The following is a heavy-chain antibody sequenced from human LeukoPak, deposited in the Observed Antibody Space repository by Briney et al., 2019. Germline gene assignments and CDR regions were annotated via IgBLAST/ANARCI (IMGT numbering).Heavy chain of an antibody. CDR1: GFTFSSSD. D-gene: IGHD3-10*01. CDR3: AGSYYNVFDY. V-gene: IGHV3-21*01. Sequence: GGSLRLSCAASGFTFSSSDMDWVRQAPGKGLEWVSSISRSSSSIYYTDSVRGRFTISRDNTKNSLYLQMNSLRAEDTAVYYCAGSYYNVFDYWGQGTLVTVSS. CDR2: ISRSSSSI. J-gene: IGHJ4*02.